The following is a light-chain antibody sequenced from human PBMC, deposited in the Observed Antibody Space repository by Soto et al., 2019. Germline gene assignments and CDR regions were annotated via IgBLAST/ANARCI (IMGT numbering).Light chain of an antibody. CDR2: GVG. CDR3: SSYAGNNNYV. Sequence: QSVLTQPPSPSGSPGQSGTISCPGSSGGVATYALVSWYQQHPGKAPKLMIYGVGKRPSGVPDRFSGSKSGNTASLTVSGLQAEDEADYFCSSYAGNNNYVFGTGTKVTVL. J-gene: IGLJ1*01. V-gene: IGLV2-8*01. CDR1: SGGVATYAL.